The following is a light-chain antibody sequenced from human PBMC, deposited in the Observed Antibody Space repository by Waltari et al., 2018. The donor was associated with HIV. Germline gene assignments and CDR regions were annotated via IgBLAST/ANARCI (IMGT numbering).Light chain of an antibody. J-gene: IGKJ1*01. CDR1: QSVSANF. Sequence: VLTQSPGTLSLSPGDRAILPCRASQSVSANFLGWYQQSPRQAHRLLVHGASRRATATPARFSCGGYETDFTLIISRLQPEDFAVYYCQQCATSPWTFVQGTTV. V-gene: IGKV3-20*01. CDR3: QQCATSPWT. CDR2: GAS.